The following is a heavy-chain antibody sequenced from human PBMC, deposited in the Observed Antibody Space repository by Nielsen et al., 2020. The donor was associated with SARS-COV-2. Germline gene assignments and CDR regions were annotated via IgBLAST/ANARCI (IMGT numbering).Heavy chain of an antibody. J-gene: IGHJ3*02. CDR1: GFTFSSYG. CDR2: IWYDGSNK. V-gene: IGHV3-30*02. CDR3: AKLYDILTQNAFDI. Sequence: GGSLRLSCAASGFTFSSYGMHWVRQAPGKGLEWVAVIWYDGSNKYYADSVKGRFTISRDNSKNTLYLQMNSLRAEDTALYYCAKLYDILTQNAFDIWGQGTMVTVSS. D-gene: IGHD3-9*01.